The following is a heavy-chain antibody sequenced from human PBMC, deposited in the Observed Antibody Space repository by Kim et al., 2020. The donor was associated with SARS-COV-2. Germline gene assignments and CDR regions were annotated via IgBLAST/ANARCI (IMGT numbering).Heavy chain of an antibody. CDR1: GDSVSSNSAA. J-gene: IGHJ4*02. D-gene: IGHD2-21*01. V-gene: IGHV6-1*01. CDR2: TYYRSKWYN. Sequence: SQTLSLTCAISGDSVSSNSAAWNWIRQSPSRGLEWLGRTYYRSKWYNDYAVSVKSRITINPDTSKNQFSLQLNSVTPEDTAVYYCARDRIDSYCGGDYSLAFDYWGQGTLVTVSS. CDR3: ARDRIDSYCGGDYSLAFDY.